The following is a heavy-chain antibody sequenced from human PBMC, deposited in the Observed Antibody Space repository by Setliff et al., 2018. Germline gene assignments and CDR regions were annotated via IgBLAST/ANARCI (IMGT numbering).Heavy chain of an antibody. Sequence: LRLSCATSGFSFSDHSMDWVRQAPGKGLEWVGRTRNKVSSYITEYAASVKGRFTISRDDSKSSMFLQMNSLRPEDTAMYYCAKGGPYYYYYMDVWGKGTMVTVSS. J-gene: IGHJ6*03. V-gene: IGHV3-72*01. CDR2: TRNKVSSYIT. CDR3: AKGGPYYYYYMDV. CDR1: GFSFSDHS.